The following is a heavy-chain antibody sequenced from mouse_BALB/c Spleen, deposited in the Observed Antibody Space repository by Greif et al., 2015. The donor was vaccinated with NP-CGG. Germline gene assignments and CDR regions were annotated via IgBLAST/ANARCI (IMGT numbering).Heavy chain of an antibody. D-gene: IGHD2-4*01. J-gene: IGHJ3*01. Sequence: EVKLMESGGDLVKPGGSLKLSCAATGFTFSSYGMSWVRQTPDKRLEWVATISSGGSYTYYPDSVKGRFTISRDNAKNTLYLQMSSLKSEDTAMYYCARHYYDYDRAWFAYWGQGTLVTVSA. V-gene: IGHV5-6*01. CDR1: GFTFSSYG. CDR2: ISSGGSYT. CDR3: ARHYYDYDRAWFAY.